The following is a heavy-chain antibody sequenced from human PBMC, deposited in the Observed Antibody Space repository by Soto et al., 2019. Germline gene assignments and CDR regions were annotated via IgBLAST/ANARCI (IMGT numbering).Heavy chain of an antibody. Sequence: SVKVSCKASGGTFSSYAISWVRQATGQGLEWMGGIIPIFGTANYAQKLQGRVTITADKSTSTAYLELSSLRSEDTAVYYCAREAPLGSSSGKYGMDVWGQGTTVTVSS. D-gene: IGHD6-6*01. CDR1: GGTFSSYA. V-gene: IGHV1-69*06. CDR2: IIPIFGTA. CDR3: AREAPLGSSSGKYGMDV. J-gene: IGHJ6*02.